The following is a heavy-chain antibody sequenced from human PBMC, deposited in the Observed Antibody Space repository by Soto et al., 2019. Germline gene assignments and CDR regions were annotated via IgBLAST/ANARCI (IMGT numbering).Heavy chain of an antibody. D-gene: IGHD3-3*01. CDR3: AKTITTLGMSPSSCRGALIEN. CDR2: ISNVGSSQ. Sequence: VGSLRPSCEPSVFSFRSLGMHCVRRPPGKGLEGLAVISNVGSSQHYEDSVRGGFPISRDNAENTRTLLMDGLRPEDTAVIYCAKTITTLGMSPSSCRGALIENWGQGTLVIVSS. J-gene: IGHJ4*02. CDR1: VFSFRSLG. V-gene: IGHV3-30*18.